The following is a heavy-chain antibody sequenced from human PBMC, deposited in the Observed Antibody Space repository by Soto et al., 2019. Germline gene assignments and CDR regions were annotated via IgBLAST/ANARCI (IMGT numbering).Heavy chain of an antibody. Sequence: QVQLVQSGAEVKKPGSSVKVSCKASGGTFSSYAISWVRQAPGQGLEWMGGIIPIFGTANYARKFQGRVTITADESTSTDYMELSSLRSEDTAVYYCSYKDDFWKGDYWGKGTLVTVSS. J-gene: IGHJ4*02. CDR2: IIPIFGTA. D-gene: IGHD3-3*01. V-gene: IGHV1-69*12. CDR3: SYKDDFWKGDY. CDR1: GGTFSSYA.